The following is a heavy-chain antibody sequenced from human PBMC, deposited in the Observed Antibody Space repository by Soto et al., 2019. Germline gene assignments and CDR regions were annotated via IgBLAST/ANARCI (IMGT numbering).Heavy chain of an antibody. Sequence: QVQLVQSGAEVKQPGSSVKVSCKASGGTFSSSAISWVLQAPGLGREWMGGIIPIFGTANYTQKFQGRVTIATDKSTSTDSMELSSLRSEDTAVQYCARQTLGDYSDTGGMDVWGKGPTVTVAS. J-gene: IGHJ6*04. CDR2: IIPIFGTA. V-gene: IGHV1-69*06. CDR1: GGTFSSSA. CDR3: ARQTLGDYSDTGGMDV. D-gene: IGHD4-17*01.